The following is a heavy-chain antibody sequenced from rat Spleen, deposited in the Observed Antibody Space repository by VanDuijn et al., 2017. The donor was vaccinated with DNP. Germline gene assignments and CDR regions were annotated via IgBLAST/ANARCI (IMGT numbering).Heavy chain of an antibody. CDR2: IIYDGSRT. V-gene: IGHV5-7*01. Sequence: EVQLVESGGGFVQPGRSMSLSCAASGFTFSTYDMAWVRQAPKKGLEWVTTIIYDGSRTYYRDSVKGRFTISRDDAKSSLYLQMNSLKSEDTATYYCARGSTSIYWYFDFWGPGTMVTVSS. D-gene: IGHD3-1*01. J-gene: IGHJ1*01. CDR3: ARGSTSIYWYFDF. CDR1: GFTFSTYD.